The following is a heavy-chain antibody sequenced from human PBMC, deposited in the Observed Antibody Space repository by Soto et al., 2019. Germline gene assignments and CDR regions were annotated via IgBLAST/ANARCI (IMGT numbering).Heavy chain of an antibody. J-gene: IGHJ4*02. CDR1: GFTFSNYA. CDR2: ISGGGGST. D-gene: IGHD3-3*01. V-gene: IGHV3-23*01. CDR3: AKDEEAEFLSGVVTISRFDF. Sequence: EVQLLESGGGLVQPGGYLRLSCAASGFTFSNYAMGWVRQAPGKRLEWVSGISGGGGSTYYADSVKGRFTISRDQSKNTLFLQMHSLGAEDTALYYCAKDEEAEFLSGVVTISRFDFWSQGTLVTVSS.